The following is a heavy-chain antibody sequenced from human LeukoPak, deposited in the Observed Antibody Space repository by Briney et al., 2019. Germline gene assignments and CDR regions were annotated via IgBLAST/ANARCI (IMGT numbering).Heavy chain of an antibody. Sequence: SKTLSLTCAVYGGSFSGYYWSWIRQPPGKGLEWIGEINHSGSTNYNPSLKSRVTISVDTSKNQFSLKLSSVTAADTAVHYCARGPYSSSLDGYFDYWGQGTLVTVSS. D-gene: IGHD6-6*01. V-gene: IGHV4-34*01. CDR3: ARGPYSSSLDGYFDY. J-gene: IGHJ4*02. CDR1: GGSFSGYY. CDR2: INHSGST.